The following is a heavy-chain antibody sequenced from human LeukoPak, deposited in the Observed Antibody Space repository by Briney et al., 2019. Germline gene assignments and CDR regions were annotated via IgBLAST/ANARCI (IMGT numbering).Heavy chain of an antibody. CDR3: AKDRDYYDSSGYYENDY. Sequence: GGSLRLSCAVSGFTFSSFWMHWVRQAPGKGLEWVANIKQDGTEKWYVDSVKGRFTISRDNAKNSLYLQMNSLRAEDTAVYYCAKDRDYYDSSGYYENDYWGQGTLVTVSS. V-gene: IGHV3-7*03. CDR2: IKQDGTEK. D-gene: IGHD3-22*01. J-gene: IGHJ4*02. CDR1: GFTFSSFW.